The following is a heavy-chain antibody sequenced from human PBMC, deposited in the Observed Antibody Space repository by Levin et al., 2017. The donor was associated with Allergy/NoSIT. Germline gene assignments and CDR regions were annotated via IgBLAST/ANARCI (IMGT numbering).Heavy chain of an antibody. Sequence: GGSLRLSCVASELTNSETFSDCAMHCVRQAPGQGLEWVALIWFDGSNKYYADSVKGRFTISRDNSKTTLYLQMNSLRAEDTAVYYCAREEVGGTTFRGNYDYWGQGTLVTVSS. D-gene: IGHD1-1*01. CDR1: ELTNSETFSDCA. J-gene: IGHJ4*02. CDR2: IWFDGSNK. V-gene: IGHV3-33*01. CDR3: AREEVGGTTFRGNYDY.